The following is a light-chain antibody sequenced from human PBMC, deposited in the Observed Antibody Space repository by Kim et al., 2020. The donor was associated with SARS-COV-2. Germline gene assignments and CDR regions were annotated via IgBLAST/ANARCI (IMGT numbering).Light chain of an antibody. CDR3: QQYGSSPRT. CDR1: QSVSGSK. Sequence: WSPGERAALSCRASQSVSGSKLVWYQQKPGQAPRLLIYGASSRATGIPDRFSGSGSGTDFTLTISRLEPEDVAVYYCQQYGSSPRTFGQGTKLEI. V-gene: IGKV3-20*01. J-gene: IGKJ2*01. CDR2: GAS.